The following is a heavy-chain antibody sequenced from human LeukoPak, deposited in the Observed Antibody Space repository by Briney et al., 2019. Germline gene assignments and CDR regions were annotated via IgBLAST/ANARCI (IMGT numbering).Heavy chain of an antibody. CDR1: GFTFSSYW. D-gene: IGHD6-13*01. CDR2: IEQGGSEK. V-gene: IGHV3-7*01. CDR3: ARPSYNSSWYFPFDY. Sequence: SGGSLRLSCAASGFTFSSYWMSWVRQAPGKGLEWVANIEQGGSEKYYVDSVKGRFTISRDNAKNSLYLQMNSLRAEDTAIYYCARPSYNSSWYFPFDYWGQGTLVTVSS. J-gene: IGHJ4*02.